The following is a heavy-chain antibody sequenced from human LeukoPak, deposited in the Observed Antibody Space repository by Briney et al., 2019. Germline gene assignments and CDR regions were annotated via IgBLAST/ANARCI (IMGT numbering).Heavy chain of an antibody. J-gene: IGHJ4*02. V-gene: IGHV3-48*04. CDR1: GFTFRIYG. CDR2: ISSGSDTI. Sequence: GGSLRLSCAASGFTFRIYGMNWVRQAPGKGPEWVSYISSGSDTIYYADSAKGRFTMSRDNAKNSLFLQMNSVRAEDTAVYYCARATRNGYDYWGQGTLVAVSS. D-gene: IGHD5-24*01. CDR3: ARATRNGYDY.